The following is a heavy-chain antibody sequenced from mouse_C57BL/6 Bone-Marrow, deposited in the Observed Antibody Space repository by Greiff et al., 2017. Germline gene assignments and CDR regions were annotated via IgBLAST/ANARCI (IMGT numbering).Heavy chain of an antibody. J-gene: IGHJ2*01. D-gene: IGHD2-4*01. CDR3: VRKDYDFDY. Sequence: QVQLQQSGAELAKPGASVKMSCKASGYTFTSYWMHWVKQRPGQGLEWIGYINPSTGYTEYNQKFKDKAPLTADKSASTAYMQLSSLNSEDSAVYYCVRKDYDFDYWGQGTTLTVSS. CDR1: GYTFTSYW. V-gene: IGHV1-7*01. CDR2: INPSTGYT.